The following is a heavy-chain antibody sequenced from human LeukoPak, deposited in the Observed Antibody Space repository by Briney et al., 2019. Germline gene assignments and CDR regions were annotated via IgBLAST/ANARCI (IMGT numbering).Heavy chain of an antibody. CDR2: IYYSGST. J-gene: IGHJ3*02. CDR1: GGSISSYH. V-gene: IGHV4-59*01. Sequence: PSETLSLTCTVSGGSISSYHWSWIRQPPGKGLEWIGYIYYSGSTNYNPSLKSRVTISVDTSKKHFSLKLSSVTAADTAVYYCASSGYDLAFDIWGQGTMVTVSS. D-gene: IGHD5-12*01. CDR3: ASSGYDLAFDI.